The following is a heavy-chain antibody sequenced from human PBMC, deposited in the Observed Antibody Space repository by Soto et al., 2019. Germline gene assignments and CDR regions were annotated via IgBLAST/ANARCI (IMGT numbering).Heavy chain of an antibody. CDR1: GGTFSTYA. Sequence: QVQLVQSGAEVKKPGSSVKVSCKASGGTFSTYAISWVRQAPGQGLEWMGGIIPIFNRPNYAQKFQARLTIAADESSSTAYMDLSSLRAEGTAVYYCAGQLNWNYYYYGMDVWGQGTTVTVSS. D-gene: IGHD1-1*01. V-gene: IGHV1-69*12. J-gene: IGHJ6*02. CDR2: IIPIFNRP. CDR3: AGQLNWNYYYYGMDV.